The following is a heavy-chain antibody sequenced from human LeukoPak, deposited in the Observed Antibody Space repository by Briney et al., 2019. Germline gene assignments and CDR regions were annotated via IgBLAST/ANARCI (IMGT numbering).Heavy chain of an antibody. CDR1: GGSISSGSYY. D-gene: IGHD3-3*01. CDR2: IYTSGST. V-gene: IGHV4-61*02. J-gene: IGHJ4*02. Sequence: TSQTLSLTCTVSGGSISSGSYYWSWIRQPAGKGLEWVGRIYTSGSTNYNPSLKSRVTISVDTSKNQFSLKLSSVTAADTAVYYCARDRPGRYDLWSGYSDYWGQGTLVTGSS. CDR3: ARDRPGRYDLWSGYSDY.